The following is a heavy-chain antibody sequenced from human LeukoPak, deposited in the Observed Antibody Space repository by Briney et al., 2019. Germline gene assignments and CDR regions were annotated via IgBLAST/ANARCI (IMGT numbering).Heavy chain of an antibody. D-gene: IGHD6-13*01. Sequence: SETLSLTCTVSGGSISSSSYYWGWIRQPPGKGLEWIGSIYYSGSTYYNPSLKSRVTISVDTSKNQFSLKLSSVTAADTAVYYCARAFGYSSHYYYMDVWGKGTTVTVSS. J-gene: IGHJ6*03. CDR3: ARAFGYSSHYYYMDV. V-gene: IGHV4-39*07. CDR1: GGSISSSSYY. CDR2: IYYSGST.